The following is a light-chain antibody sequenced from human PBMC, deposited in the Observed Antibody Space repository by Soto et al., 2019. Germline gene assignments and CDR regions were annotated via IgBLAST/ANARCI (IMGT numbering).Light chain of an antibody. CDR1: QSVSSSY. CDR3: QQHGTSPLT. CDR2: GAN. J-gene: IGKJ4*01. V-gene: IGKV3-20*01. Sequence: EIVLTQSPGTLSLSPGERATLSCMASQSVSSSYLAWYQQKPGQAPRLLIYGANYRATGISDRFSGGGSGTDFTLTISRLESDDFAVYYCQQHGTSPLTFGGGTKVEMK.